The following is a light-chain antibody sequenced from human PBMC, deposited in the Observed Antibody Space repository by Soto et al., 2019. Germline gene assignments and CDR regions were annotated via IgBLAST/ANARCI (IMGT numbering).Light chain of an antibody. Sequence: QSALTQPASVSGSPEQSITISCTGTSSDVGAYNLVSWYQQHPGKAPRLIIYEGSKRPSGIAHRFSGSKSANTASLTSSGLRAEDEAHYHCCSYAGSRTFVFGGGTKLTVL. CDR1: SSDVGAYNL. J-gene: IGLJ2*01. CDR2: EGS. V-gene: IGLV2-23*01. CDR3: CSYAGSRTFV.